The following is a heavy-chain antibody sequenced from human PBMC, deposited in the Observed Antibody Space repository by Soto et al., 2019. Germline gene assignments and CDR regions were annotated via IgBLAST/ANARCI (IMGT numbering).Heavy chain of an antibody. CDR1: GYAFTSYA. CDR2: INAGNGNT. V-gene: IGHV1-3*01. J-gene: IGHJ5*02. D-gene: IGHD3-10*01. CDR3: ARSGSGSYYSGYNWFDP. Sequence: GASVKVSCKASGYAFTSYAMHWVRQAPGQRLEWMGWINAGNGNTKYSQKFQGRVTITRDTSASTAYMELSSLRSEDTAVYYCARSGSGSYYSGYNWFDPWGQGTLVTVSS.